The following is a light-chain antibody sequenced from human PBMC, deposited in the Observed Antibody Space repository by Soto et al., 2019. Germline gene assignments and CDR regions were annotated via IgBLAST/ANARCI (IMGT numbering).Light chain of an antibody. J-gene: IGKJ4*01. Sequence: DIQMTQSPSSLSASVGDRVTITCRASQSINSYLNWYQQEPGKAPKLLIYSASTLQSGVPSRFSGSGSATDFTLTISSXQPEDFATYYCQQTYITPLTFGGGTKVDIK. CDR2: SAS. CDR1: QSINSY. CDR3: QQTYITPLT. V-gene: IGKV1-39*01.